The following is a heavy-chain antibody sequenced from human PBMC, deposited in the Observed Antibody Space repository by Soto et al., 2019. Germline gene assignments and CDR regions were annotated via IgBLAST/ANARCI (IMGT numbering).Heavy chain of an antibody. CDR3: ARDNIAAVGDYYYYYGLDV. Sequence: PSETLSLTCTVSGGSISSGGYYWSWIRQHPGKGLEWIGYIYYSGSTYYNPSLKSRVTISVDTSKNQFSLKLSSVTAADTAVYYCARDNIAAVGDYYYYYGLDVWGQGTTVTVSS. CDR2: IYYSGST. V-gene: IGHV4-31*03. J-gene: IGHJ6*02. D-gene: IGHD6-13*01. CDR1: GGSISSGGYY.